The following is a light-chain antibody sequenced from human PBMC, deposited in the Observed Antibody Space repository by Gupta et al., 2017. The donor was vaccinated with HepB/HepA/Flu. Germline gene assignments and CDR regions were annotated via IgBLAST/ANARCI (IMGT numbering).Light chain of an antibody. J-gene: IGLJ2*01. Sequence: QSVLTQPPSLSAAPGQKVTISCSGSSSNIENNYVSWYQQLPGTAPKLLSFENNQRPSGIPDRFSGSTSDTSATLDITGLQTGDEADYYCGTWDSSLSVVVFGGGTRLTVL. CDR3: GTWDSSLSVVV. CDR1: SSNIENNY. CDR2: ENN. V-gene: IGLV1-51*02.